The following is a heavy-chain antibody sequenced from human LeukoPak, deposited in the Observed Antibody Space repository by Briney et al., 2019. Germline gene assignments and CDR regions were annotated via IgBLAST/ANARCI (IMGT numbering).Heavy chain of an antibody. J-gene: IGHJ4*02. D-gene: IGHD3-3*01. CDR3: ARGAVYDFWSGYLYY. V-gene: IGHV3-48*01. CDR1: GFTFSSYS. CDR2: ISSSSSTI. Sequence: GGSLRLSCAASGFTFSSYSMNWVRQAPGKGLEWVSYISSSSSTIYYADSVKGRFTISRDNAKNSLYLQMNSLGAEDTAVYYCARGAVYDFWSGYLYYWGQGTLVTVSS.